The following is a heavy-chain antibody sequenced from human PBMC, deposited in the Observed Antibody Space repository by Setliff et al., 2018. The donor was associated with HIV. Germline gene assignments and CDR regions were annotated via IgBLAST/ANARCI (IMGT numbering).Heavy chain of an antibody. J-gene: IGHJ3*02. CDR1: GFTFSSYG. CDR2: LSYDGSYE. CDR3: AAETLPGQSAFYI. Sequence: PGGSLRLSCAASGFTFSSYGMHWVRQAPGKGLEWVASLSYDGSYEYYADSVKGRFTISRDNAKNSLYLQMNSLRAEETAVYYCAAETLPGQSAFYIWGQGTMVTVSS. D-gene: IGHD3-16*01. V-gene: IGHV3-30*12.